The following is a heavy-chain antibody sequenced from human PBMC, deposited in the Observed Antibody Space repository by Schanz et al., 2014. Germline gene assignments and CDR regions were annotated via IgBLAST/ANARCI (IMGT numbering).Heavy chain of an antibody. J-gene: IGHJ4*02. CDR1: GYTFTTYA. D-gene: IGHD3-9*01. CDR2: ISAYNGNT. CDR3: ARDAADFSDILTEEDY. Sequence: QVQLVQSGAEVKKPGASVRVSCKASGYTFTTYAMSWVRQAPGQGLEWVGWISAYNGNTKYPQKLQGRVTMTTDTSTSTAYMELTSLRSDDTAVYYCARDAADFSDILTEEDYWGQGTLVTVSS. V-gene: IGHV1-18*01.